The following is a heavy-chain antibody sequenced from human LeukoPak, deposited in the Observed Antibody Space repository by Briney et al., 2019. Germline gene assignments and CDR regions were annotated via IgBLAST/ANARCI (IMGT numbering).Heavy chain of an antibody. V-gene: IGHV3-30-3*01. Sequence: GGSLRLSCAASGFTFSSYAMHWVRQAPGKGLEWVAVISYDGSNKYYADSVKGRFTISRDNSKNTLYLQMNSLRAEDTAVYYCARDSEYYDILTGYYRPPDFWGQGTLVTVSS. J-gene: IGHJ4*02. CDR2: ISYDGSNK. CDR3: ARDSEYYDILTGYYRPPDF. CDR1: GFTFSSYA. D-gene: IGHD3-9*01.